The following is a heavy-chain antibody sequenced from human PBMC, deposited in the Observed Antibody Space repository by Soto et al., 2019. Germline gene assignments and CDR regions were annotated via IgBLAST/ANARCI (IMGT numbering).Heavy chain of an antibody. CDR3: ARDVLSDYYGSGRHLDY. CDR2: ISAYNGNT. V-gene: IGHV1-18*01. J-gene: IGHJ4*02. D-gene: IGHD3-10*01. CDR1: GYTFTSYG. Sequence: QVQLVQSGAEVKKPGASVKVSCKASGYTFTSYGISWVRQAPGQGLEWMGWISAYNGNTNYAQKLQGRVTMTTDTTTSTAYMELRSLRSDDTAVYYCARDVLSDYYGSGRHLDYWGQGTLVTVSS.